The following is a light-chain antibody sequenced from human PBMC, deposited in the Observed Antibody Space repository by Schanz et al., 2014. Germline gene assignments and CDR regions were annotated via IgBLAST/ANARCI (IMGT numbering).Light chain of an antibody. CDR2: EVT. V-gene: IGLV2-8*01. Sequence: QSVLTQPASVSGSPGQSITISCTGTSSDVGGYNYVSWYQQHPGKAPKLMIFEVTKRPSGVPDRFSGSKSGNTASLTVSGLQAEDEADYYCSSYGGSNFVVFGGGTKVTVL. CDR1: SSDVGGYNY. CDR3: SSYGGSNFVV. J-gene: IGLJ2*01.